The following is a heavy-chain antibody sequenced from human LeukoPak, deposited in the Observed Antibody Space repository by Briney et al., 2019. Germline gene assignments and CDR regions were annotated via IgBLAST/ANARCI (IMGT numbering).Heavy chain of an antibody. CDR1: GGSFSGYY. CDR3: ARESPRYDFWSGHGGIYYFDY. Sequence: SETLSLTCAVYGGSFSGYYWSWIRQPPGKGLELIGEINHSGSTNYNPSLKSRVTISVDTSKNQFSLKLSSVTAADTAVYYCARESPRYDFWSGHGGIYYFDYWGQGTLVTVSS. D-gene: IGHD3-3*01. J-gene: IGHJ4*02. CDR2: INHSGST. V-gene: IGHV4-34*01.